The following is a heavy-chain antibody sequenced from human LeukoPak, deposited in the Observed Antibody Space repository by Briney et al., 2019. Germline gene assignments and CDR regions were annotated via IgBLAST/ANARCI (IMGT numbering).Heavy chain of an antibody. CDR1: GYTFTSYD. Sequence: ASVKVSCKASGYTFTSYDINRVRQATGQGLEWMGWVNPNSGITRYAQKFQGRVTMTRNTSISTAYMELRSLRSDDTAVYYCAGSGDIVATKSFDYWGQGALVTVSS. V-gene: IGHV1-8*01. CDR3: AGSGDIVATKSFDY. J-gene: IGHJ4*02. D-gene: IGHD5-12*01. CDR2: VNPNSGIT.